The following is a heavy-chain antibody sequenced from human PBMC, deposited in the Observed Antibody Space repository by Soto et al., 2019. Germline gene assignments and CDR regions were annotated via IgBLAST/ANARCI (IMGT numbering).Heavy chain of an antibody. J-gene: IGHJ6*04. D-gene: IGHD3-22*01. V-gene: IGHV3-30-3*01. CDR1: GFTFSSYA. CDR3: ARDTMILVVSWFYYYGMDV. Sequence: GGSLRLSCAASGFTFSSYAMHWVRQAPGKGLEWVAVISYDGSNKYYADSVKGRFTISRDNSKNTLYLQMNSLRAEDTAVYYCARDTMILVVSWFYYYGMDVWGKGTTVTVSS. CDR2: ISYDGSNK.